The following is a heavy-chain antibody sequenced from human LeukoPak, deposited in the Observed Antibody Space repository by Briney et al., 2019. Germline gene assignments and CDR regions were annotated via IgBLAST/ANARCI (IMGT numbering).Heavy chain of an antibody. CDR2: ISSSGSTI. CDR3: ARSRHYYDSSGQPGS. D-gene: IGHD3-22*01. CDR1: GFTFSDYY. Sequence: PGGSLRLSCAASGFTFSDYYMSWIRQAPGKGLEWVSYISSSGSTIYYANSVKGRFTISRDNAKNSLYLQMNSLRAEDTAVYYCARSRHYYDSSGQPGSWGQGTLVTVSS. V-gene: IGHV3-11*01. J-gene: IGHJ4*02.